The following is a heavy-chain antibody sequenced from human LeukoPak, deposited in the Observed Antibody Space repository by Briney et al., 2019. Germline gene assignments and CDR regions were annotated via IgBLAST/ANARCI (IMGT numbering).Heavy chain of an antibody. CDR3: ARDLGYCSSTGCYYYYGMDV. D-gene: IGHD2-2*01. CDR2: IYYSGST. J-gene: IGHJ6*02. Sequence: PSETLSLTCTVSGGSISSGGYYWSWIRQHPGKGLEWIGYIYYSGSTYYNPSLKSRVTISVDTSKNQFSLKLSSVTAADTAVYYCARDLGYCSSTGCYYYYGMDVWGQGTTVTVSS. CDR1: GGSISSGGYY. V-gene: IGHV4-31*03.